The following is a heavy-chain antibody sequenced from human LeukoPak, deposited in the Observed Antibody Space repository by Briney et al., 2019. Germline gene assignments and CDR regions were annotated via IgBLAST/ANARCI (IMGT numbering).Heavy chain of an antibody. CDR1: GLSFSDYG. CDR3: TRDAGSDF. CDR2: ISPSGRSV. V-gene: IGHV3-48*03. D-gene: IGHD3-10*01. J-gene: IGHJ4*02. Sequence: PGGSLRLSCAGSGLSFSDYGMNWVRQAPGKGLVWLTFISPSGRSVSYADSVKGRFTIARDNAKKSLYLQMDSLRGEDTAIYYCTRDAGSDFWGQGTLVTVSS.